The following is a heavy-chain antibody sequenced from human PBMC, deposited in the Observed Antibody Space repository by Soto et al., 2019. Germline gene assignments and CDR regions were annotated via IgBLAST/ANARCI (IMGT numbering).Heavy chain of an antibody. CDR2: ISAYNGNT. V-gene: IGHV1-18*01. CDR1: GYTFTSYV. J-gene: IGHJ4*02. D-gene: IGHD6-19*01. Sequence: ASVKVSCKASGYTFTSYVISWVRQAPGQGLEWMGWISAYNGNTNYAQKLQGRVTMTTDTSTSTAYMELRSLRSDDTAVYYCARSSRGVYGSGPPVSWGQGTLVTVSS. CDR3: ARSSRGVYGSGPPVS.